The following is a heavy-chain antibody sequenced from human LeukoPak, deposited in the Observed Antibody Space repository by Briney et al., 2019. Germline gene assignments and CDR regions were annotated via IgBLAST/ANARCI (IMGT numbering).Heavy chain of an antibody. D-gene: IGHD2-8*01. CDR2: IIPIFGTA. J-gene: IGHJ3*02. CDR1: GGTFSRYA. V-gene: IGHV1-69*05. CDR3: AIEIVLMVYAKNAFDI. Sequence: SVKVSCKASGGTFSRYAISWVRQAPGQGLEWMGRIIPIFGTANYAQKFQGRVTITTDESTSTAYMELSSLRSEDTAVYYCAIEIVLMVYAKNAFDIWGQGTMVTVSS.